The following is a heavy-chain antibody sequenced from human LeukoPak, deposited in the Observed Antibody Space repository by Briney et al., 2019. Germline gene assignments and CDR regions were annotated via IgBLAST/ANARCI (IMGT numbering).Heavy chain of an antibody. CDR2: IYSSGST. CDR3: ARVDGPQYYDILTGYYNYYYYMDV. CDR1: GGSISSYY. D-gene: IGHD3-9*01. Sequence: SETLSLTCTVSGGSISSYYWSWIRQPPEKGLEWIGYIYSSGSTHYNPSLKSRVTISVDTSKNQFSLKLSSVTAADTAVYYCARVDGPQYYDILTGYYNYYYYMDVWGKGTTVTISS. J-gene: IGHJ6*03. V-gene: IGHV4-59*01.